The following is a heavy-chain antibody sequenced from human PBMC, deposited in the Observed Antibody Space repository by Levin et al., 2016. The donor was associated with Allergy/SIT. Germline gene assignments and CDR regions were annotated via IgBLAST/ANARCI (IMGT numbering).Heavy chain of an antibody. CDR2: IKQDGSEK. J-gene: IGHJ4*02. Sequence: WIRQPPGKGLEWVANIKQDGSEKYYVDSVKGRFTISRDNAKNSLYLQMNSLRAEDTAVYYCARDVGDGYNFFDYWGQGTLVTVSS. V-gene: IGHV3-7*01. D-gene: IGHD5-24*01. CDR3: ARDVGDGYNFFDY.